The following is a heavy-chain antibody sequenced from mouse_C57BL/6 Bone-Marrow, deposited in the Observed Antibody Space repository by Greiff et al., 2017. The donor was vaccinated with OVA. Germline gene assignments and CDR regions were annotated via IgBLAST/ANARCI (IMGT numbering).Heavy chain of an antibody. CDR1: GYSFTSYY. V-gene: IGHV1-66*01. CDR2: IYPGSGNT. J-gene: IGHJ1*03. Sequence: QVQLKQSGPELVKPGASVKISCKASGYSFTSYYIHWVKQRPGQGLEWIGWIYPGSGNTKYNEKFKGKATLTADTSSSTAYMQLSSLTSEDSAVYYCARSGLRRRSYWYFDVWGTGTTVTVSS. D-gene: IGHD2-4*01. CDR3: ARSGLRRRSYWYFDV.